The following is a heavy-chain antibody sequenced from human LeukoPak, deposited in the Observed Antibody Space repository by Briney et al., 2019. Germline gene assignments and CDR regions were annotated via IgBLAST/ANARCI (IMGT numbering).Heavy chain of an antibody. D-gene: IGHD1-26*01. Sequence: GGSLRLSCAASGFTFSSYSMNWVRQAPGKGLEWVSSISSSSSYIYYADSVKGRFTISRDNAKNSLYLQMNSLRAEDTAVYYCARGIVGATSTPLGYWGQGTLVTVSS. CDR1: GFTFSSYS. CDR2: ISSSSSYI. V-gene: IGHV3-21*01. J-gene: IGHJ4*02. CDR3: ARGIVGATSTPLGY.